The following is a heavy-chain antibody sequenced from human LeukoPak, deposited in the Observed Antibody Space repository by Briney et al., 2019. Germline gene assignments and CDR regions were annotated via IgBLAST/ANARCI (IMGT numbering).Heavy chain of an antibody. J-gene: IGHJ4*02. D-gene: IGHD2-15*01. V-gene: IGHV3-23*01. CDR1: GFTFSSYA. Sequence: GGSLRLYCAASGFTFSSYAMSWVRQAPGKGLEWVSAISGSGGSTYYADSVKGRFTISRDNSKNTLYLQMNSLRAEDTAVYYCAKALKGYCSGGSCYPPRYYFDYWGQGTLVTVSS. CDR2: ISGSGGST. CDR3: AKALKGYCSGGSCYPPRYYFDY.